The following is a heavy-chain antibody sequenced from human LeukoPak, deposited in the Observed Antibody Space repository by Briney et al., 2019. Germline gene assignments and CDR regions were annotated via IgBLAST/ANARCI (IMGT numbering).Heavy chain of an antibody. J-gene: IGHJ4*02. CDR3: ARDLRGNRDY. V-gene: IGHV3-74*01. D-gene: IGHD4-23*01. CDR2: IDTHGGTT. Sequence: PGGSLRLSCAASGFTFSNYWMHWARQVPGEGLVWVSRIDTHGGTTDYADSVRGRFTISRDNAKNTLYLQMNSLRADDTALYYCARDLRGNRDYWGQGTLVTVSS. CDR1: GFTFSNYW.